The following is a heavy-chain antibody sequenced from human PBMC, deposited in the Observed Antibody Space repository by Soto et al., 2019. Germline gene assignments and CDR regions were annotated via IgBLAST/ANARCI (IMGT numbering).Heavy chain of an antibody. CDR1: GFTFSSYG. CDR2: IWYDGSNK. Sequence: PGGSLRLSCAASGFTFSSYGMHWVRQAPGKGLEWVAVIWYDGSNKYYADSVKGRFTISRDNSKNTLYLQMNSLRAEDTAVYYCARGGRGSSGYPDYWGQGTLVTVSS. V-gene: IGHV3-33*01. D-gene: IGHD3-22*01. J-gene: IGHJ4*02. CDR3: ARGGRGSSGYPDY.